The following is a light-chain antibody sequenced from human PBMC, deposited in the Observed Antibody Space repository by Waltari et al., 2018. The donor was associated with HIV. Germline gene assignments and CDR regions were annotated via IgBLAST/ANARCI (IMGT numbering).Light chain of an antibody. J-gene: IGLJ3*02. V-gene: IGLV1-44*01. CDR1: SSNIGSNY. CDR2: SNN. CDR3: AAWDDSLNAWV. Sequence: QSVLTQPPSASGTPGQRVTISCSGSSSNIGSNYVYWYQQLPGTAPKLLIDSNNQRPSGVPGGISGSKSGAAASLAISGLQSVDEADYYCAAWDDSLNAWVFGGGTKLTVL.